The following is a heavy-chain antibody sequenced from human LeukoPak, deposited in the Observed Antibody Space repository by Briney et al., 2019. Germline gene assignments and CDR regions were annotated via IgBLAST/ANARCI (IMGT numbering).Heavy chain of an antibody. Sequence: PGGSLRLSCAASGITFSSYAMSWVRQAPGKGLEWVSAISGSGGSTYYADSVKGRFTISRDNSKNTLYLQMNSLRAEDTAVYYCAKDRYYDSLGGAFDIWGQGTMVTVSS. D-gene: IGHD3-22*01. CDR1: GITFSSYA. CDR2: ISGSGGST. V-gene: IGHV3-23*01. J-gene: IGHJ3*02. CDR3: AKDRYYDSLGGAFDI.